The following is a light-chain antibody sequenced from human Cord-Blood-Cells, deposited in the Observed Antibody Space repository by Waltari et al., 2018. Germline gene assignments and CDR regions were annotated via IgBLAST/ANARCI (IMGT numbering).Light chain of an antibody. J-gene: IGLJ1*01. CDR2: DVS. CDR1: SSCVGGYNY. V-gene: IGLV2-14*03. Sequence: QSALTQPASVSGSAGQSITSSCPGNSSCVGGYNYVSCYQKHPGKAPKLLIYDVSNRPSGVSNRFSGSKSGNTASLTISGLQAEDEADYYCSSYTSSSTYVFGTGTKVTVL. CDR3: SSYTSSSTYV.